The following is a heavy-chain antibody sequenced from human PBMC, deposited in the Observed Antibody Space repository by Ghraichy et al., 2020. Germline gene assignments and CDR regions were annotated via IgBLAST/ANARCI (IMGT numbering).Heavy chain of an antibody. CDR3: ARGTEWSSSWHDY. CDR1: GFTFSSYW. CDR2: INSDASST. V-gene: IGHV3-74*01. D-gene: IGHD6-13*01. J-gene: IGHJ4*02. Sequence: ETLSLTCAASGFTFSSYWMHWVRQAPGKGLVWVSRINSDASSTSYADSVKGRFTISRDNAKNTLYLQMNSLRAEDTAVYYCARGTEWSSSWHDYWGQGTLVTVSS.